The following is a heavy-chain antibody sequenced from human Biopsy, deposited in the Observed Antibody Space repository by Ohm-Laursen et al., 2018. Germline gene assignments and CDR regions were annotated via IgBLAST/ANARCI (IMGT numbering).Heavy chain of an antibody. D-gene: IGHD6-6*01. CDR1: GLTFSSYT. CDR2: ISSTSSYI. V-gene: IGHV3-21*01. CDR3: ARDSSRRAREGGMDV. Sequence: SLRLSCAATGLTFSSYTINWVRQAPGKGLEWVSSISSTSSYIYYADSVKGRFTISRDNAKNSLYLQMNSLSAEDTAVYYCARDSSRRAREGGMDVWGQGTTVTVSS. J-gene: IGHJ6*02.